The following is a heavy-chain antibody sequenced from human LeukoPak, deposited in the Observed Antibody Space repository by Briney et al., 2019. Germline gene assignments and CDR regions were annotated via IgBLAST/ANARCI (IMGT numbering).Heavy chain of an antibody. Sequence: GGSLRLSCAASGFSFSSCAMSWVRQAPGKGPQWVSGVSDDGNSRYYADSLKGRFTISRDNSMNTLYLQMTSLRDDDTALYYCAKDDDGRHHGVDHWGQGTLVTVSS. V-gene: IGHV3-23*01. CDR3: AKDDDGRHHGVDH. D-gene: IGHD4-17*01. CDR2: VSDDGNSR. J-gene: IGHJ4*02. CDR1: GFSFSSCA.